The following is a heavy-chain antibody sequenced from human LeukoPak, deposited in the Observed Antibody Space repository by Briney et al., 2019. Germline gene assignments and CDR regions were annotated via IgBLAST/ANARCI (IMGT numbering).Heavy chain of an antibody. CDR2: IYYSGST. CDR3: ARAPIFGYYYMDV. D-gene: IGHD3-3*01. V-gene: IGHV4-59*08. CDR1: GGSISSYY. Sequence: SETLSLTCTVSGGSISSYYWSWIRQPPGKGLEWIGYIYYSGSTNYNPSLKSRVTISVDTSKNQFSLKLSSVTAADTAVYYCARAPIFGYYYMDVWGKGTTVTVSS. J-gene: IGHJ6*03.